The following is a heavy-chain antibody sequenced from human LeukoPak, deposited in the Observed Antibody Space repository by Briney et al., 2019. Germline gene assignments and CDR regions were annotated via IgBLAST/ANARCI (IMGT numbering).Heavy chain of an antibody. CDR1: GGSISSSSYY. CDR2: IYYSGST. D-gene: IGHD3-3*01. CDR3: ARLGGFLEWLYYFDY. J-gene: IGHJ4*02. Sequence: SETLSLTCTVSGGSISSSSYYWGWIRQPPGKGLEWIGSIYYSGSTYYNPSLKSRVTISVDTSKNQFSLKLSSMTAADTAVYYCARLGGFLEWLYYFDYWGQGTLVTVSS. V-gene: IGHV4-39*01.